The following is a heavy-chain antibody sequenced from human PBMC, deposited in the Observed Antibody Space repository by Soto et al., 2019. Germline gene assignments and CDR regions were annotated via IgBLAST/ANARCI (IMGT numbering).Heavy chain of an antibody. D-gene: IGHD3-3*01. CDR1: GFTFSSYW. CDR3: ARVDVYYDFWSGYSASYYGMDV. J-gene: IGHJ6*02. V-gene: IGHV3-7*03. Sequence: GGSLRLSCAASGFTFSSYWMSWVRQAPGKGLEWVANIKQDGSEKYYVDSVKGRFTISRDNAKNSLYLQMNSLRAEDTAVYYCARVDVYYDFWSGYSASYYGMDVWGQGTTVTVSS. CDR2: IKQDGSEK.